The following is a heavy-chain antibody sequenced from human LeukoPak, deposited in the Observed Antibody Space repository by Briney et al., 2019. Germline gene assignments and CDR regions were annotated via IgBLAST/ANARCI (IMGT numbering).Heavy chain of an antibody. J-gene: IGHJ4*02. CDR2: IYPGDSDT. D-gene: IGHD3-3*01. CDR1: GYSFTSYW. Sequence: GESLQISCKGSGYSFTSYWIGWVRQLPGKGLEWMGIIYPGDSDTRYSPSFQGQVTISADKSISTAYLQWSSLKASDTAMYYCARAYYDFWSGYPTNFDYWGQGTLVTVSS. V-gene: IGHV5-51*01. CDR3: ARAYYDFWSGYPTNFDY.